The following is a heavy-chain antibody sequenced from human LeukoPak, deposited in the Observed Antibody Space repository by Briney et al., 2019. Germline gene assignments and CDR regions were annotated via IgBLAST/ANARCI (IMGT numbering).Heavy chain of an antibody. CDR2: MNPNSGNT. V-gene: IGHV1-8*03. CDR1: GYTFTSYD. CDR3: ARDLPGRGSYYFDY. Sequence: ASVKVSCKASGYTFTSYDINWVRQATGQGLEWMGWMNPNSGNTGYAQKFQGRVTITRNTSISTAYMELSSLRSEDTAVYYCARDLPGRGSYYFDYWGQGTLVTVSS. D-gene: IGHD1-26*01. J-gene: IGHJ4*02.